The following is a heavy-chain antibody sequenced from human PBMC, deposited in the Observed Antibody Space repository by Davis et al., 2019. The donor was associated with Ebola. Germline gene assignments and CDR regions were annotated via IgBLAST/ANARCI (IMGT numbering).Heavy chain of an antibody. CDR1: GGSMSPYY. CDR2: INHSGST. D-gene: IGHD3-10*01. V-gene: IGHV4-34*01. J-gene: IGHJ4*02. Sequence: MPSETLSLTCTVSGGSMSPYYWNWIRQPPGKGLEWIGEINHSGSTNYNPSLKSRVTISVDTSKNQFSLKLSSVTAADTAVYYCARGISGYWGQGTLVTVSS. CDR3: ARGISGY.